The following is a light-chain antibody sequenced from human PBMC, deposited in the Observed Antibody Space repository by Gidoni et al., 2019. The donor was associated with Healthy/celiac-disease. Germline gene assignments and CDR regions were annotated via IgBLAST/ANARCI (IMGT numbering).Light chain of an antibody. CDR3: QQYDNRPLT. V-gene: IGKV1-33*01. CDR1: QDISNY. Sequence: QMTQSPSSLSASVGDRVTITCQASQDISNYLNWYQQKPGKAPKLLIYDASNLETGVPSRFSGSGSGTDFTFTISSLQPEDIATYYCQQYDNRPLTFGPGTKVDIK. J-gene: IGKJ3*01. CDR2: DAS.